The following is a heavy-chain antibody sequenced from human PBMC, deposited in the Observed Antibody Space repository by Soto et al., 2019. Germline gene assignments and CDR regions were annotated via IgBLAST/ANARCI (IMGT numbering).Heavy chain of an antibody. CDR1: GFTFSNAG. CDR3: PTDHLGISIGFDY. Sequence: GGSLRLSCAASGFTFSNAGMSWVRQAPGKGLEWVGGIKTKNDGGKPDYVAPVKGRFTISRDDSKNTLYLQMNSLKTEDTAVYYCPTDHLGISIGFDYWGQGTLVTVSS. J-gene: IGHJ4*02. D-gene: IGHD7-27*01. CDR2: IKTKNDGGKP. V-gene: IGHV3-15*01.